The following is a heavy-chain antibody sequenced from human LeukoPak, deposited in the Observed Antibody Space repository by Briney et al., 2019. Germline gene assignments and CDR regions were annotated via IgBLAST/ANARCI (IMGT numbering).Heavy chain of an antibody. CDR3: ARAKSITDFCFDP. CDR1: GYTFTNYT. CDR2: IIPIFGTA. Sequence: SVKVSCKASGYTFTNYTLNWVRQAPGQGLEWMGGIIPIFGTANYAQKFQGRVTITADESTSTAYMELSSLRSEDTAVYYCARAKSITDFCFDPWGQGTLVTVSS. J-gene: IGHJ5*02. D-gene: IGHD3-3*01. V-gene: IGHV1-69*13.